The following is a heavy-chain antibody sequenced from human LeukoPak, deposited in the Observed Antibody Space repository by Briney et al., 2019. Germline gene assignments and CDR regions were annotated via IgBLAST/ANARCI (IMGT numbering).Heavy chain of an antibody. Sequence: GASVKVSCKASGYTFTGYYLHWVRQAPGHGLEWMGWINSNSADTTYAQKFQGRVTMTRDTSMSTAYMDLNRLTFDDTATYYCARGDYVDYESFDYWGQGTLVTVSS. D-gene: IGHD4-17*01. CDR1: GYTFTGYY. CDR3: ARGDYVDYESFDY. V-gene: IGHV1-2*02. J-gene: IGHJ4*02. CDR2: INSNSADT.